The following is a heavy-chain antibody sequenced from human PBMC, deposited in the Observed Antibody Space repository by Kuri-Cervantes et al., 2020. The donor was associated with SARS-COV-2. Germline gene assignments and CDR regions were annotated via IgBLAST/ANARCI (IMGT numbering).Heavy chain of an antibody. CDR2: ISSSGSRI. J-gene: IGHJ5*02. D-gene: IGHD6-19*01. CDR3: ARDLRLGNSFDH. Sequence: GESLKISCTASGFTFGDYAMSWVRQAPGKGLEWVSYISSSGSRINYTDPVKGRFTISRDNARKSVFLQMTSMRAEDTDIYYCARDLRLGNSFDHWGQGTLVTVSS. V-gene: IGHV3-48*03. CDR1: GFTFGDYA.